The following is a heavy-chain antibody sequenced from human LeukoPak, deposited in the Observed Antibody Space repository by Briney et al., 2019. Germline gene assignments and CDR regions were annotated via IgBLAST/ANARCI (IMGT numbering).Heavy chain of an antibody. J-gene: IGHJ4*02. Sequence: SETLSLTCAVYGGSFSGYYWSWIRQPPGKGLEWIGEINHSRSTNYNPSLKSRVTISVDTSKNQFSLKLSPVTAADTAVYYCARRYLAYYDSSGHVPHYSDYWGQGTLVTVSS. V-gene: IGHV4-34*01. CDR1: GGSFSGYY. CDR3: ARRYLAYYDSSGHVPHYSDY. CDR2: INHSRST. D-gene: IGHD3-22*01.